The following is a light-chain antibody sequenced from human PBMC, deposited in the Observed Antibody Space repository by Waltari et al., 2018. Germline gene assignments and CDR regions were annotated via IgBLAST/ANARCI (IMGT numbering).Light chain of an antibody. CDR3: LQDFAYPRT. Sequence: DIQMTQSPSSLSASVGDSVTITCRASQSIYSSLNWYQQKPGKAPKLLIFAATSLQSGVPSRFSGSGSGTDFTLTISSLQPEDFATYYCLQDFAYPRTFGKGTKVEIK. J-gene: IGKJ1*01. CDR2: AAT. V-gene: IGKV1-39*01. CDR1: QSIYSS.